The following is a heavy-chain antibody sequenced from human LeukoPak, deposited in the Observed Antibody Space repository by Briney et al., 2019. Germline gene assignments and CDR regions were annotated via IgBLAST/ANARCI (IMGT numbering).Heavy chain of an antibody. CDR3: AGTGGVVPFDY. J-gene: IGHJ4*02. CDR1: GGSLSGFY. Sequence: SETLSLTCTVSGGSLSGFYWSWVRQPPGKGLEWIGEIYHSGSTNYNPSLKSRVTISVDKSKNQFSLKLSSVTAADTAVYYCAGTGGVVPFDYWGQGTLVTVSS. CDR2: IYHSGST. D-gene: IGHD2-21*01. V-gene: IGHV4-34*01.